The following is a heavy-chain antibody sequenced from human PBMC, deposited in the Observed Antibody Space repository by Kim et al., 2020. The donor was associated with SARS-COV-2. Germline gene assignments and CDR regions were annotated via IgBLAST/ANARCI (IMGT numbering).Heavy chain of an antibody. CDR3: ARDRLRAAASSFSYYYGMDV. D-gene: IGHD6-13*01. J-gene: IGHJ6*02. Sequence: RFTISRDNSKNTLYLQMTSLRAEDTAVYYCARDRLRAAASSFSYYYGMDVWGQGTTVTVSS. V-gene: IGHV3-30*01.